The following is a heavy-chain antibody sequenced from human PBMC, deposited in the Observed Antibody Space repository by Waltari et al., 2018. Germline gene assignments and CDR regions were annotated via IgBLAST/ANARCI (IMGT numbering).Heavy chain of an antibody. CDR3: ARDWRYSLDY. Sequence: EVQLVESGGGLVQPGGSLRLSCAASGFTFSSYSMNWVRQAPGKGREWVSYISSSSSTIYYADSVKGRFTISRDNAKNSLYLQMNSLRAEDTAVYYCARDWRYSLDYWGQGTLVTVSS. V-gene: IGHV3-48*01. CDR1: GFTFSSYS. CDR2: ISSSSSTI. D-gene: IGHD2-15*01. J-gene: IGHJ4*02.